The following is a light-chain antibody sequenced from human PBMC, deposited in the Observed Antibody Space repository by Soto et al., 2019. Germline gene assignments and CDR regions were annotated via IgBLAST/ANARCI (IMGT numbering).Light chain of an antibody. CDR3: QQYNNTPLT. CDR2: DAS. Sequence: EIVMTQSPATLSVSPGDRATLSCRASQSVDNDLAWYQQKPGQPPRLLIYDASTRATGIPARFSGSQSGTEFTHTISRLRSEDFAVYFCQQYNNTPLTFGGGTKVETK. CDR1: QSVDND. J-gene: IGKJ4*01. V-gene: IGKV3D-15*01.